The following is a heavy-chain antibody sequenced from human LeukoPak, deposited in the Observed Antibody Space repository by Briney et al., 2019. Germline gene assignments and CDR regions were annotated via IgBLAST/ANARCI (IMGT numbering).Heavy chain of an antibody. Sequence: GGSLRLSCAASGFTFIDYDMHWVRQVIGKGLEWVSAIGIRGDTHYSGSVKGRFTISRENAESSLYLQMNSLRAEDTAVYYCARGGIPVSGIDEVDYWGQGTLVTVSS. CDR2: IGIRGDT. J-gene: IGHJ4*02. D-gene: IGHD6-19*01. CDR1: GFTFIDYD. CDR3: ARGGIPVSGIDEVDY. V-gene: IGHV3-13*01.